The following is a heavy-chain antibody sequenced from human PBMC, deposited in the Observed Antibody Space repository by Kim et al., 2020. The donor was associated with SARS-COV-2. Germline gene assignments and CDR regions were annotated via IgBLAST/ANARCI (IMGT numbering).Heavy chain of an antibody. D-gene: IGHD2-21*01. J-gene: IGHJ4*02. V-gene: IGHV4-30-2*01. CDR1: GGSISSGGYS. CDR3: ARTYCGGDCFLDRAFDY. CDR2: IYHSGST. Sequence: SETLSLTCAVSGGSISSGGYSWSWIRQPPGKGLEWIGYIYHSGSTYYNPSLKSRVTISVDRSKNQFSLKLSSVTAADTAVYYCARTYCGGDCFLDRAFDYWGQGTLVTVSS.